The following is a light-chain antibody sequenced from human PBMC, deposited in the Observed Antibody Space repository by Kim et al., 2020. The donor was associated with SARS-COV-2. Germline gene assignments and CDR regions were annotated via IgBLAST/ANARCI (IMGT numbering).Light chain of an antibody. V-gene: IGLV2-8*01. J-gene: IGLJ1*01. Sequence: GQTVTISCAGTSSDVGGYNYVSWYQQHPGKAPKLMIYEVTKRPSGVPDRFSGSKSGYTASLTVSGLQAEDEADYYCSSFAGSDNYVFGAGTKVTVL. CDR3: SSFAGSDNYV. CDR1: SSDVGGYNY. CDR2: EVT.